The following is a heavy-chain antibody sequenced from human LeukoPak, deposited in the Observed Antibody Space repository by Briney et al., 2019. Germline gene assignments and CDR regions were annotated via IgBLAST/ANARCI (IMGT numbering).Heavy chain of an antibody. D-gene: IGHD5-12*01. Sequence: SETLSLTCTVSGSSVSSGSYYWSRIRQPPGKGLEWIAYIYYSGSTNYNPSLKSRVTISVDTSKNQFSLKLTSVTAADTAVYYCATMPAYSGYEFDYWGQGTLVTVSS. V-gene: IGHV4-61*01. CDR3: ATMPAYSGYEFDY. CDR1: GSSVSSGSYY. J-gene: IGHJ4*02. CDR2: IYYSGST.